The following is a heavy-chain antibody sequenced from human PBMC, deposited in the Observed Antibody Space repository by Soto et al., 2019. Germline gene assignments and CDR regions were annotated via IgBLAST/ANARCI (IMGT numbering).Heavy chain of an antibody. CDR3: AIRDVNVGASVSLDS. V-gene: IGHV1-46*01. D-gene: IGHD2-15*01. J-gene: IGHJ4*02. Sequence: QVQLVQSGAEVKKPGASVKVSCEASGYTFTNYYIHWVRQAPGQGLEWMGIINPTGGSTDYAQKFQGIVTMTRDTSTNSAYLDLSSPRSADSPMSYCAIRDVNVGASVSLDSWGQGTLVTVSS. CDR1: GYTFTNYY. CDR2: INPTGGST.